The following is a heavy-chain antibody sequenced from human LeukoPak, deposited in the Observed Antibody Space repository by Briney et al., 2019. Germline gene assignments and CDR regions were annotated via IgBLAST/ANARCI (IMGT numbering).Heavy chain of an antibody. CDR2: ISGSGGST. CDR1: GFTFSSYA. V-gene: IGHV3-23*01. Sequence: GGSLRLSCAASGFTFSSYAMSWVRQAPGRGLEWVSAISGSGGSTYYADSVKGRFTISRDNSKNTLYLQMNSLRAEDTAVYYCAKDRFTLSGSYYSDWGQGTLVTVSS. D-gene: IGHD1-26*01. CDR3: AKDRFTLSGSYYSD. J-gene: IGHJ4*02.